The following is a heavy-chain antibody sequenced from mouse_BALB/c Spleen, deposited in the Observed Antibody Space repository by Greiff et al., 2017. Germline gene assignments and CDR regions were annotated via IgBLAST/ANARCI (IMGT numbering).Heavy chain of an antibody. CDR1: GYTFTSYW. CDR2: IYPGSGST. Sequence: LQQPGSELVRPGASVKLSCKASGYTFTSYWMHWVKQRPGQGLEWIGNIYPGSGSTNYDEKFKSKATLTVDTSSSTAYMQLSSLTSEDSAVYYCTRWILGRDYFDYGGQGTTLTVSS. J-gene: IGHJ2*01. D-gene: IGHD4-1*01. CDR3: TRWILGRDYFDY. V-gene: IGHV1S22*01.